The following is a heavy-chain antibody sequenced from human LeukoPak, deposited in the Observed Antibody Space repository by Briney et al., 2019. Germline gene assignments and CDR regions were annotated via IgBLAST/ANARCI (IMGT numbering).Heavy chain of an antibody. D-gene: IGHD6-6*01. V-gene: IGHV3-53*01. J-gene: IGHJ4*02. CDR2: IYSGGST. CDR1: GFTVNSSY. CDR3: ARNPDYSSSSGGY. Sequence: PGGSLRLSCAASGFTVNSSYMSWVRQAPGKGLEWVSVIYSGGSTYYADSVKGRFTISRDNSKNTLFLQMNSLRAEDTAVYYCARNPDYSSSSGGYWGQGTLVTVSS.